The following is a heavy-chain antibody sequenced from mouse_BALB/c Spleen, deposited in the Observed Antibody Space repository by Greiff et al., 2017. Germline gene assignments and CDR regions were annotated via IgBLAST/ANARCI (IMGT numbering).Heavy chain of an antibody. CDR2: IYPSDSYT. V-gene: IGHV1-69*02. CDR3: VTGFDY. CDR1: GYTFTSYW. D-gene: IGHD4-1*01. J-gene: IGHJ2*01. Sequence: QVQLQQSGAELVRPGASVKLSCKASGYTFTSYWINWVKQRPGQGLEWIGNIYPSDSYTNYNQKFKDKATLTVDKSSSTAYMQLSSPTSEDSAVYYCVTGFDYWGQGTTLTVSS.